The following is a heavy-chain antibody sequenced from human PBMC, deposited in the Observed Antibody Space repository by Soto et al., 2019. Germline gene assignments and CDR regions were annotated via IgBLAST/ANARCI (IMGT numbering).Heavy chain of an antibody. CDR2: IYSGGST. J-gene: IGHJ6*02. V-gene: IGHV3-53*01. Sequence: EVQLVESGGGLIQPGGSLRLSCAASGFTVSSNYMSWVRQAPGKGLEWVSVIYSGGSTYYADSVKGRFTISRDNSKNKLYLQMNSLRAEDTAVYYCAREGRYYYDSSGYYYYYYGMDVWGQGTTVTVSS. CDR1: GFTVSSNY. CDR3: AREGRYYYDSSGYYYYYYGMDV. D-gene: IGHD3-22*01.